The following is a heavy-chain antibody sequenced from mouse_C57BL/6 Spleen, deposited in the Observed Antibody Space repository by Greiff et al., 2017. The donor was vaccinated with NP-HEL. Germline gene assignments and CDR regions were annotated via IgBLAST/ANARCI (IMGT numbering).Heavy chain of an antibody. D-gene: IGHD1-1*01. Sequence: EVQLQQSGPELVKPGASVKMSCKASGYTFTDYNMHWVKQSHGKSLEWIGYINPNNGGTSYNQKFKGKATLTVNKSSSTAYMELRSLTSEDSAVYYCARGIYYGSSYDWYFDVWGTGTTVTVSS. V-gene: IGHV1-22*01. CDR3: ARGIYYGSSYDWYFDV. CDR1: GYTFTDYN. CDR2: INPNNGGT. J-gene: IGHJ1*03.